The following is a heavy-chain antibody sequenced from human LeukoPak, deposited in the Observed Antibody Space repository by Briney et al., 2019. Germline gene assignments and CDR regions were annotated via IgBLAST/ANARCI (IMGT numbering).Heavy chain of an antibody. CDR3: ARLTDYDSSKDAFDI. CDR2: IYYSGST. D-gene: IGHD3-22*01. Sequence: SETLSLTCTVSGGSISSSSYYWGWIRQPPGKGLEWIGSIYYSGSTYYNPSLKSRVTISVDTSKDQFSLKLCSVTAADTAVYYCARLTDYDSSKDAFDIWGQGTMVTVSS. J-gene: IGHJ3*02. V-gene: IGHV4-39*01. CDR1: GGSISSSSYY.